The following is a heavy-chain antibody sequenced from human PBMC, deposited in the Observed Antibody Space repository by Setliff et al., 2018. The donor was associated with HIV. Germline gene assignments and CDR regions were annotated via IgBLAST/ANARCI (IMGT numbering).Heavy chain of an antibody. V-gene: IGHV4-34*01. CDR3: ASRVYYYDSNNFLREEGFDP. J-gene: IGHJ5*02. Sequence: PSETLSLTCAVYGESFSGYYWNWIRQPPGKGLEWIGEINHSGGSTNFNPSLKSRVTISVDTSKNQFSLKLTSVTAADTAVYYCASRVYYYDSNNFLREEGFDPWGQGTLVTVSS. CDR2: INHSGGST. D-gene: IGHD3-22*01. CDR1: GESFSGYY.